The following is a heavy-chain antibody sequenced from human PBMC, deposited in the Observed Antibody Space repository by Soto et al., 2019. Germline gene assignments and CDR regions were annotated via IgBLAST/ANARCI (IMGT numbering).Heavy chain of an antibody. V-gene: IGHV3-30-3*01. Sequence: QVQLVESGGGVVEPGRSLRLSCAASGFIFSSYGIHWVRQVPGKGLEWVAFISYDGSNKYYGDSVKGRFTISRDNSKNTLYVQMNSLRVEDTAVYYCARDRTADYSDYPVPYYYGMDVWGQGTTVTVSS. CDR1: GFIFSSYG. J-gene: IGHJ6*02. CDR3: ARDRTADYSDYPVPYYYGMDV. CDR2: ISYDGSNK. D-gene: IGHD4-17*01.